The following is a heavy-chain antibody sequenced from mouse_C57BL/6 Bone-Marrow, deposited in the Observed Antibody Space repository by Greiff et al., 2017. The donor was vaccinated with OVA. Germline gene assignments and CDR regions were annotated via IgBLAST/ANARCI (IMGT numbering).Heavy chain of an antibody. D-gene: IGHD2-1*01. CDR2: ISNGGGST. CDR1: GFTFSDYY. CDR3: ARGGNYVPFAY. J-gene: IGHJ3*01. V-gene: IGHV5-12*01. Sequence: EVNLVESGGGLVQPGGSLKLSCAASGFTFSDYYMYWVRQTPEKRLEWVAYISNGGGSTYYPDTVKGRFTISRDNAKNTLYLQMSRLKSEDTAMYYCARGGNYVPFAYWGQGTLVTVSA.